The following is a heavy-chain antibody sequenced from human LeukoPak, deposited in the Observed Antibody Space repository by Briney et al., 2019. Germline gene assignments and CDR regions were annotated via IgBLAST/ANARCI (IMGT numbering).Heavy chain of an antibody. Sequence: GGSLRLSCAASGFTFSSFAVSWVRQAPGKGLEWVSAISGSGGSTHYADSVKGRFTISRDNSKNTLYLQMNSLRAEDTAVYYCARANWFDPWGQGTLVTVSS. J-gene: IGHJ5*02. CDR3: ARANWFDP. V-gene: IGHV3-23*01. CDR2: ISGSGGST. CDR1: GFTFSSFA.